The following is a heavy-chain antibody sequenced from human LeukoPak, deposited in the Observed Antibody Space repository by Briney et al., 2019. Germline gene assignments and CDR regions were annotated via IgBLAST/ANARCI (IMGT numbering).Heavy chain of an antibody. CDR1: GYTFTNYD. Sequence: GASVKVSCKASGYTFTNYDINWVRQATGQGLEWMGWMNPNSGNSGYAQKFQGRVTVTRNTSITTAYMELSSLRSEDTAFYYCARAHRSGWYDYWGQGTLVTVSS. CDR3: ARAHRSGWYDY. V-gene: IGHV1-8*01. J-gene: IGHJ4*02. D-gene: IGHD6-19*01. CDR2: MNPNSGNS.